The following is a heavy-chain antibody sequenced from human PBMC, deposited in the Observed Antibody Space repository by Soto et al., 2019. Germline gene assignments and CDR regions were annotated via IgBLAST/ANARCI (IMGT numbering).Heavy chain of an antibody. CDR1: GFTFSSYG. CDR3: ARDRAAMRAYYFDY. J-gene: IGHJ4*02. V-gene: IGHV3-33*01. Sequence: GGSLRLACAASGFTFSSYGMHWVRQAPGKGLEWVAVIWYDGSNKYYADSVKGRFTISRDNSKNTLYLQMNSLRAEDTAVYYCARDRAAMRAYYFDYWGQGTLVTVSS. D-gene: IGHD2-2*01. CDR2: IWYDGSNK.